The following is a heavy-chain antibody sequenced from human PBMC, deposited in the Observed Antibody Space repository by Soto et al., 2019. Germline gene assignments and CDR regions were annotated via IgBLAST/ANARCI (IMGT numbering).Heavy chain of an antibody. CDR1: GFTFTSSA. CDR3: AAETLTIFGVVSYYGMDV. J-gene: IGHJ6*02. Sequence: GASVKVSCKASGFTFTSSAVQWLRQSGGQRLEWIGWIVVGSGNTNYAQKFQERVTITRDMSTSTAYMELSSLRSEDTAVYYCAAETLTIFGVVSYYGMDVWGQGTTVTVSS. CDR2: IVVGSGNT. V-gene: IGHV1-58*01. D-gene: IGHD3-3*01.